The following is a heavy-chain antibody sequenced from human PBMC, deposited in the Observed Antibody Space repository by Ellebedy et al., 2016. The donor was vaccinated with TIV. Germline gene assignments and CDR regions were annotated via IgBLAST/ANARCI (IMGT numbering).Heavy chain of an antibody. D-gene: IGHD6-13*01. CDR1: GFTFHSYA. Sequence: GESLKIPCAASGFTFHSYAMSWVRQAPGKGLDWVPSISASGGSTYYADSVKGRFTISRDNSKNTLYLRMNSLRAEDSAVYYCAKDVTVAIEAPAYLDYWGQGALVTVSS. CDR3: AKDVTVAIEAPAYLDY. J-gene: IGHJ4*02. V-gene: IGHV3-23*01. CDR2: ISASGGST.